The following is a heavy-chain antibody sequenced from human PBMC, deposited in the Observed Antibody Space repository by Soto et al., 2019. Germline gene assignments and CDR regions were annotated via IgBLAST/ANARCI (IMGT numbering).Heavy chain of an antibody. V-gene: IGHV1-69*01. D-gene: IGHD6-6*01. J-gene: IGHJ4*02. Sequence: QVQLVQSGAEVKKPGSSVKVSCRATRGTFSSHAFYWVRQAPGQGLEWMGGILPLFGTPNYAQQFQGRITITADESTSTAYMELSSLTSEDTAVYYCATTPNSSSFLDYWGQGTLVSVSS. CDR2: ILPLFGTP. CDR3: ATTPNSSSFLDY. CDR1: RGTFSSHA.